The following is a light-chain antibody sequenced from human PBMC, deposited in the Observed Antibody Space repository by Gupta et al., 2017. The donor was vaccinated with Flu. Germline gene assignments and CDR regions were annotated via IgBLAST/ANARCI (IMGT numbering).Light chain of an antibody. CDR1: SSDGGGYNY. V-gene: IGLV2-14*01. Sequence: QSALTQTASVSGSPGQSITSSCTGTSSDGGGYNYVSWYQQHPGKAPKLMIYEVSNRPSGVSNRFSGSKSGNTASLTISGLQAEDEADYYCSSYTSSSTVVFGGGTKLTVL. CDR3: SSYTSSSTVV. CDR2: EVS. J-gene: IGLJ2*01.